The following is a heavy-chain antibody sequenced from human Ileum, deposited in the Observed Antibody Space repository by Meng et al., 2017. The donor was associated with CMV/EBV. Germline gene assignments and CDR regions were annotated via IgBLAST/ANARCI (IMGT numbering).Heavy chain of an antibody. D-gene: IGHD2-2*01. V-gene: IGHV3-15*04. CDR2: IETKSDGGTT. CDR3: TTGLSCKYSWDCY. Sequence: GESLKISCAVSGFTVSDAWMTWVRQAPGKGLEWLGRIETKSDGGTTDYAAPVKGRFTISRDETKNTLYLQMNSLKTDDTGVYYCTTGLSCKYSWDCYWGQGTLVTVSS. CDR1: GFTVSDAW. J-gene: IGHJ4*02.